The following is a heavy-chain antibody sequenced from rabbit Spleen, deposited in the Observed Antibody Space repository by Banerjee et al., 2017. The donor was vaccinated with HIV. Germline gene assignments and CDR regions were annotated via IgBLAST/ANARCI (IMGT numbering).Heavy chain of an antibody. V-gene: IGHV1S45*01. Sequence: QEQLEESGGDLVKPEGSLTLTCTASGFSFSGNYWIYWVRQAPGKGLEWIACIDAGSSGRTYYANWAKGRFTVSKTSSTTVTLQMTSLTAADTATYFCARSTSHYAWGMDLWDPGTLVTVS. CDR1: GFSFSGNYW. CDR2: IDAGSSGRT. CDR3: ARSTSHYAWGMDL. J-gene: IGHJ6*01. D-gene: IGHD8-1*01.